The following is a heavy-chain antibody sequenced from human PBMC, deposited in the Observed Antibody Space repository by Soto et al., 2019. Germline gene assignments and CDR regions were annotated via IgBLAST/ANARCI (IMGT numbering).Heavy chain of an antibody. CDR2: VSSTGST. D-gene: IGHD3-16*01. J-gene: IGHJ4*02. Sequence: HVQLQESGPGLVKPSETLSLTCTVSGASITQYYWNWIRQSPGKGLEWIVYVSSTGSTVYNPSLTTRGTVSLDTYKNQFSRTLNSVTVAHTAMYHCARGGGSRDHYDEFDFWGQGTLVTFSS. CDR3: ARGGGSRDHYDEFDF. V-gene: IGHV4-59*01. CDR1: GASITQYY.